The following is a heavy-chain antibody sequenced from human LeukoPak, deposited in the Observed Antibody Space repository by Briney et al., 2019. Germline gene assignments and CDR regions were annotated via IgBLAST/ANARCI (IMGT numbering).Heavy chain of an antibody. CDR1: GFTVNNNC. V-gene: IGHV3-53*01. D-gene: IGHD2-2*01. CDR3: ARDPAIRNGMDV. J-gene: IGHJ6*02. CDR2: TYSGGTT. Sequence: GGSLRLSCAASGFTVNNNCMTWVRQAPGNGLEWVSVTYSGGTTYYADSVKGRFTISRDNSKNTLYLQMNSLRVDDTAVYYCARDPAIRNGMDVWGQGTTVTVSS.